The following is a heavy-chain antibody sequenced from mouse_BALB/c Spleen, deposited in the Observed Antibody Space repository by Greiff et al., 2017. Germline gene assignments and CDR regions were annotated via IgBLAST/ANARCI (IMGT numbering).Heavy chain of an antibody. CDR1: GYTFTDYY. CDR2: IYPGSGNT. V-gene: IGHV1-84*02. J-gene: IGHJ1*01. D-gene: IGHD1-1*01. CDR3: ARKTTVVATFWYFDV. Sequence: QVQLKQSGPELVKPGASVKISCKASGYTFTDYYINWVKQKPGQGLEWIGWIYPGSGNTKYNEKFKGKATLTVDTSSSTAYMQLSSLTSEDTAVYFCARKTTVVATFWYFDVWGAGTTVTVSS.